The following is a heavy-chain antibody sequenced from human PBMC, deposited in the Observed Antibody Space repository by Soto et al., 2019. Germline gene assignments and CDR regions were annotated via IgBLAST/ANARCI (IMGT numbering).Heavy chain of an antibody. CDR3: AHSFSSSRVYYDSIASSRWFDP. CDR2: IFWNDDK. J-gene: IGHJ5*02. V-gene: IGHV2-5*01. Sequence: QITLEESGPMLLKPTQTLTLTCTFSGFSLTTSGVGVGWIRQPPGKAREWLALIFWNDDKRYNPSLKTRLSISKDTSKNQVVLTLTNVDPVDTATYFCAHSFSSSRVYYDSIASSRWFDPWGQGTLVTVSS. D-gene: IGHD3-22*01. CDR1: GFSLTTSGVG.